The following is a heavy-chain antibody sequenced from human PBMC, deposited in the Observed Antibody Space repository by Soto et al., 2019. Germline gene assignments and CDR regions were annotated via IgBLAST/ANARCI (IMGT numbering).Heavy chain of an antibody. CDR1: GYTFTSYG. V-gene: IGHV1-3*01. Sequence: ASVKVSCKASGYTFTSYGISWVRQAPGQGLEWMGWINAGNGNTKYSQKFQGRVTITRDTSASTAYMELSSLRSEDTAVYYCARWSWFGELGYWGQGTLVTVSS. CDR3: ARWSWFGELGY. D-gene: IGHD3-10*01. J-gene: IGHJ4*02. CDR2: INAGNGNT.